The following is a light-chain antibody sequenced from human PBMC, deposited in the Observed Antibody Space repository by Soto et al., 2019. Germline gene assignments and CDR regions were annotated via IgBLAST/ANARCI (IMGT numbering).Light chain of an antibody. J-gene: IGKJ5*01. V-gene: IGKV1-39*01. Sequence: DIQMTQSPSSLSASVGDRVTITCRTSQSISSYLNWYQQKPGKAPKLLIYAASSLQSGVPSRFSGSGSGTDFTLTISSLQPEDFATYYCQQSYSTPSITFGRGTRREIK. CDR1: QSISSY. CDR2: AAS. CDR3: QQSYSTPSIT.